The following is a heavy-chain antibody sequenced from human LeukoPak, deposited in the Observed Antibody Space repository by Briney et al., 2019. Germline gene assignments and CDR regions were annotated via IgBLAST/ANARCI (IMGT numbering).Heavy chain of an antibody. J-gene: IGHJ4*02. D-gene: IGHD6-19*01. CDR2: IYTSGST. Sequence: PSETLSLTCTVSGGSISSYHWSWIRQPAGKGLEWIGRIYTSGSTNYNPSPKSRVTMSVDTSKNQFSLKLSSVTAADTAVYYCARERYSSGWYGLLDYWGQGTLVTVSS. V-gene: IGHV4-4*07. CDR1: GGSISSYH. CDR3: ARERYSSGWYGLLDY.